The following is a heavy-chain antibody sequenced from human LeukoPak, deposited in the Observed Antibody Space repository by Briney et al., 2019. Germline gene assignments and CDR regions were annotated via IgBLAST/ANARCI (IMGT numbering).Heavy chain of an antibody. J-gene: IGHJ3*02. CDR2: ISYDGSNK. Sequence: GGSLRLSCAASGFTFSSYGMHWVRQAPGKGLEWVAVISYDGSNKYYADSVKGRFTISRDNSKNTLYLQMNSLRAEDTAVYYCAKDQSRSGYYDSSGYYSDAFDIWGQGTMVTVSS. D-gene: IGHD3-22*01. CDR3: AKDQSRSGYYDSSGYYSDAFDI. CDR1: GFTFSSYG. V-gene: IGHV3-30*18.